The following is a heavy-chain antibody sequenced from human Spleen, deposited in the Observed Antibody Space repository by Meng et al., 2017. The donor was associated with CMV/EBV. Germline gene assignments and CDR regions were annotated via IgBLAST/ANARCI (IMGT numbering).Heavy chain of an antibody. Sequence: GESLKISCAASGFTFSSYWMSWVRQAPGKGLEWVSSISSSSSYIYYADSVKGRFTISRDNAKNSLYLQMNSLRAEDTAVYYCARGITIFGVVIYYYYGMDVWGQGTTVTVSS. D-gene: IGHD3-3*01. CDR1: GFTFSSYW. J-gene: IGHJ6*02. V-gene: IGHV3-21*01. CDR3: ARGITIFGVVIYYYYGMDV. CDR2: ISSSSSYI.